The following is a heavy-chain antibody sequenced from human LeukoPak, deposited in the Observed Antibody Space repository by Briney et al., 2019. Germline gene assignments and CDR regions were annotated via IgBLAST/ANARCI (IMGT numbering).Heavy chain of an antibody. D-gene: IGHD5/OR15-5a*01. CDR2: ISGSGGST. Sequence: PGGSLRLSCAASGFTFSSYAMSWVRQAPGKGLEWVSAISGSGGSTYHADSVKGRFTISRDNSKNTLYLQMNSLRAEDTAVYYCAKGSGHAIVSSDYWGQGTLVTVSS. V-gene: IGHV3-23*01. J-gene: IGHJ4*02. CDR3: AKGSGHAIVSSDY. CDR1: GFTFSSYA.